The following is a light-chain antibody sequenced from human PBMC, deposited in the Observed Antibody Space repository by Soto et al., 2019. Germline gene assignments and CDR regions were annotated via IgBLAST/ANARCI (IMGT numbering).Light chain of an antibody. Sequence: EIVLTQSPGTLSLSPGERATLSCRASQSVSSSYLAWYQQKPGQAPRLLIYGASSRATGIPDRFSGSGSGTDFTLTISRLEPEDFAVYYCQQCGSSSRSFGQGTKV. CDR2: GAS. CDR1: QSVSSSY. CDR3: QQCGSSSRS. V-gene: IGKV3-20*01. J-gene: IGKJ1*01.